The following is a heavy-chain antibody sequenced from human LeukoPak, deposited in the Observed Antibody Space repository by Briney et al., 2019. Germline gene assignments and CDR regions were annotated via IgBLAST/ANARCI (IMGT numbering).Heavy chain of an antibody. CDR3: ARDLWGLPLFDQ. Sequence: GGSLRLSCAASGFTFSSYAMNWVRRAPGKGLEWVSGISGSGGRTYYADSVKGRFTISRDNSENTLYMQMNSLRAEDTAVYYCARDLWGLPLFDQWGQGTLVTVSS. V-gene: IGHV3-23*01. CDR2: ISGSGGRT. CDR1: GFTFSSYA. D-gene: IGHD4-11*01. J-gene: IGHJ4*02.